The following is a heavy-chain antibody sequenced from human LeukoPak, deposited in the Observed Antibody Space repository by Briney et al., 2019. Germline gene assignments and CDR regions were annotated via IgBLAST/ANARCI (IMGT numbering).Heavy chain of an antibody. V-gene: IGHV4-59*07. CDR1: RRSISSYY. CDR3: ARVRVSSGCRPWYFDY. Sequence: PSDTLSLTCTLSRRSISSYYSRWIRHPRGEGREWIGYIYNSGSSGYNPSLNIRVNISVDTSKNQFSLKLSSVTAADAAVYVCARVRVSSGCRPWYFDYWGQGTLVTVSS. D-gene: IGHD3-22*01. J-gene: IGHJ4*02. CDR2: IYNSGSS.